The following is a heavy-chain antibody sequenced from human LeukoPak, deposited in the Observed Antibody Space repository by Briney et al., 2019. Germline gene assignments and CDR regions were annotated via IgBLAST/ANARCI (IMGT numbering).Heavy chain of an antibody. CDR3: ARDYPTTRIVTICDC. J-gene: IGHJ4*02. D-gene: IGHD1-1*01. CDR1: GFTFSSYW. V-gene: IGHV3-23*01. Sequence: GGSLRLSCAASGFTFSSYWMSWVRQAPGKGLEWVSSITASGGSTYCADSVKGRFTISRDNSKNTLYLQMSSLRAEDTAVYYCARDYPTTRIVTICDCWGQGTLVTVSS. CDR2: ITASGGST.